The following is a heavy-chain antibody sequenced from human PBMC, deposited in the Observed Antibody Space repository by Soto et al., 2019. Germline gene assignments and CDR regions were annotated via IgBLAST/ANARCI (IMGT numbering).Heavy chain of an antibody. CDR2: ISTWSSYS. Sequence: EVQLVESGGGLVKPGGSLRLSCTASGFTFSSYNMNWVRQAPGKGLEWVSYISTWSSYSFYADSVKGRFTISRDNSENSLYLQLDSLRDEDTAVYNCARASHDYGALDYWGQGALLTVSS. CDR1: GFTFSSYN. CDR3: ARASHDYGALDY. J-gene: IGHJ4*02. V-gene: IGHV3-21*02. D-gene: IGHD4-17*01.